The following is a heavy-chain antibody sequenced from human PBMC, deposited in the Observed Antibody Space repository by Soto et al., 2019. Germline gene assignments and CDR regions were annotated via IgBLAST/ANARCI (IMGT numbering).Heavy chain of an antibody. J-gene: IGHJ6*03. Sequence: GGSLRLSCAASGFTFSSYSMNWVRQAPGKGLEWVSVIYSGGSTYYADSVKGRFTISRDNSKNTLYLQMNSLRAEDTAVYYCARDSMSSGSGWSLEYYYYYYMDVWGKGTTVTVSS. D-gene: IGHD2-15*01. CDR2: IYSGGST. CDR3: ARDSMSSGSGWSLEYYYYYYMDV. CDR1: GFTFSSYS. V-gene: IGHV3-66*01.